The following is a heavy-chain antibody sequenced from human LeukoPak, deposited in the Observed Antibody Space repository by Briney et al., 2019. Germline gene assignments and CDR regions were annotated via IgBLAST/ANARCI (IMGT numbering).Heavy chain of an antibody. V-gene: IGHV3-74*01. J-gene: IGHJ4*02. Sequence: PGGSLRLSCAASGFTFSSYWMHWVRQAPGKGLLWVSRINTDGSSPTYADSVKGRFTISRDNAKNTLYLQMNSLRAEDTAVYYCARGGVYSTSAVDYWGQGTLVTVSS. CDR1: GFTFSSYW. CDR2: INTDGSSP. CDR3: ARGGVYSTSAVDY. D-gene: IGHD6-6*01.